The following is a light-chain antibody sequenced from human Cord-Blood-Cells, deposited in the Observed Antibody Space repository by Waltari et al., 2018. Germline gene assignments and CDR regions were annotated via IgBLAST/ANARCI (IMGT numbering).Light chain of an antibody. CDR3: QQYYSYPWT. CDR1: QGISSY. V-gene: IGKV1-8*01. J-gene: IGKJ1*01. Sequence: ANRMTQSPSSFSASTGDRVTITCRASQGISSYLAWFQQKPGTAPKLLIDAASTLQSGVPSRFSGSGSGTDFTLTISCRQSEDFATYYCQQYYSYPWTFGQGTKVEIK. CDR2: AAS.